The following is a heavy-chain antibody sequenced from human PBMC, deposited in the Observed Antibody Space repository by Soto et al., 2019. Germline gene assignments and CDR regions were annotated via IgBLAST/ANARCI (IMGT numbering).Heavy chain of an antibody. J-gene: IGHJ3*01. CDR1: GFIFSDYE. D-gene: IGHD2-8*02. CDR2: ISDGGTTI. Sequence: GGSLRLSCAASGFIFSDYEVDWVRQAPGRGPEWISYISDGGTTIYYAASVKGRFTISRDDAKKSLYPHMNNLRVDDTAIYFCVKEYCTGGTCFDAFDLWGQGTVVTVSS. CDR3: VKEYCTGGTCFDAFDL. V-gene: IGHV3-48*03.